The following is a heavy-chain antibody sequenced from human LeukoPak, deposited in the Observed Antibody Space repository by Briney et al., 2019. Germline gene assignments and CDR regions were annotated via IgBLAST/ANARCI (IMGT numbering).Heavy chain of an antibody. CDR1: RFTFSSYW. J-gene: IGHJ6*02. D-gene: IGHD5-18*01. CDR2: INSDGSST. Sequence: GGSLRLSCAASRFTFSSYWMHWVRQAPGKGLVWVSRINSDGSSTSYADSVKGRFTISRDNAKNTLYLQMNSLRAEDTAVYYCARDRGYSYGNYYYYYGMDVWGQGTTVTVSS. CDR3: ARDRGYSYGNYYYYYGMDV. V-gene: IGHV3-74*01.